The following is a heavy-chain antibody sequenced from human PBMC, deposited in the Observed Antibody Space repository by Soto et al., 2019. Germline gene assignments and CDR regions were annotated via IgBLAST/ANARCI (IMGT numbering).Heavy chain of an antibody. CDR3: AKDTRYADYVRWFDS. D-gene: IGHD4-17*01. CDR2: ITASGGRT. V-gene: IGHV3-23*01. J-gene: IGHJ5*01. CDR1: GFTFSSYA. Sequence: EVHLLEAGGGLVQPGGSLRLSCTASGFTFSSYAMTWVRQAPGRGLEWVSGITASGGRTFYADSVKGRSTISRDNSRSTLYLQMNSLRAEDTAVYYCAKDTRYADYVRWFDSWGQGTLVTVSS.